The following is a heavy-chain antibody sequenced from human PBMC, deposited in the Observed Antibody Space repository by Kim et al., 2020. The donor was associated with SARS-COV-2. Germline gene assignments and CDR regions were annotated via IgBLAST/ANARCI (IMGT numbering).Heavy chain of an antibody. CDR2: ISWDGGST. CDR1: GFTFDDYT. J-gene: IGHJ6*02. V-gene: IGHV3-43*01. Sequence: GGSLRLSCAASGFTFDDYTMHWVRQAPGKGLEWVSLISWDGGSTYYADSVKGRFTISRDNSKNSLYLQMNSLRTEDTALYYCAKDMRSYGYSYGRNYYYYGMDVWGQGTTVTVSS. D-gene: IGHD5-18*01. CDR3: AKDMRSYGYSYGRNYYYYGMDV.